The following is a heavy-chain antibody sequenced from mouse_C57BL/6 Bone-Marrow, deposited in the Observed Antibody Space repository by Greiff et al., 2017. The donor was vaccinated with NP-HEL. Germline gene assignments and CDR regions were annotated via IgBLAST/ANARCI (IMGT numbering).Heavy chain of an antibody. Sequence: VQLQQPGAELVRPGSSVKLSCKASGYTFTSYWMHWVKQRPIQGLEWIGNIDPSDSETHYNQKFKDKATLTVDKSSSTAYMQLSSLTSEDSAVYYCAREEGHLPKDFDVWGTGTTVTVSS. V-gene: IGHV1-52*01. CDR3: AREEGHLPKDFDV. J-gene: IGHJ1*03. CDR1: GYTFTSYW. D-gene: IGHD2-1*01. CDR2: IDPSDSET.